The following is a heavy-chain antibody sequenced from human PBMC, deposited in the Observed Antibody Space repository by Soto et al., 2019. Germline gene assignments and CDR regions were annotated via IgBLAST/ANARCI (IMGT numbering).Heavy chain of an antibody. D-gene: IGHD3-22*01. J-gene: IGHJ3*02. CDR2: TYHSGSP. V-gene: IGHV4-61*08. CDR1: GDTISTGGYT. Sequence: SETLSLTCDVSGDTISTGGYTWAWIRQPPGKALEWIGYTYHSGSPNYNPSLKSRVTISVDTSKNQFSLKLSSVTAADTAVYYCARAVILGYYYDSSGNPDAFDIWGQGTMVTVSS. CDR3: ARAVILGYYYDSSGNPDAFDI.